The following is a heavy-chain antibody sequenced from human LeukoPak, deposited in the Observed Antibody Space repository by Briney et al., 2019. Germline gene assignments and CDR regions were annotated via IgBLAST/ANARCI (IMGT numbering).Heavy chain of an antibody. Sequence: RGSLRLSCAVSGFTFDDAAMHWGRPAPREGLDWVSLTSGDGGTTYYADSVKGRFTITRDNSKNSLYLQMNSLRIEDTALYYCAKDLSGWGVFDYWGQGTLVTVSS. J-gene: IGHJ4*02. D-gene: IGHD6-19*01. CDR3: AKDLSGWGVFDY. V-gene: IGHV3-43*02. CDR1: GFTFDDAA. CDR2: TSGDGGTT.